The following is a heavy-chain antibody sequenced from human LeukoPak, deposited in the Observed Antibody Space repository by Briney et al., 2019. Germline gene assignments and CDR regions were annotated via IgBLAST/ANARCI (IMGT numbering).Heavy chain of an antibody. V-gene: IGHV3-23*01. CDR1: GFTFTHYA. Sequence: GGSLSLSCVVSGFTFTHYAMICVRQAPGKALECVSAITGSDSHSYYADSVKGRFTISRDNSKNTLYLQVNSLRAEDTAVYYCAKWGDYVILTGYYVPDYWGQGTLVTVSS. D-gene: IGHD3-9*01. J-gene: IGHJ4*02. CDR2: ITGSDSHS. CDR3: AKWGDYVILTGYYVPDY.